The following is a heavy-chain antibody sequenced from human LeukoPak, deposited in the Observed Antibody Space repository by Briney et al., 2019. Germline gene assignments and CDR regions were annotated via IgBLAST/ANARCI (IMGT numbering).Heavy chain of an antibody. V-gene: IGHV4-59*08. CDR1: GGFITNNY. CDR3: ARHSYAGSQYFFDY. CDR2: IFYSGST. Sequence: SETLSLTCTVSGGFITNNYWSLIRQSPGKGLEWIGSIFYSGSTNYNPSLKSRVTMSVDTSKNQFSLTLSSVTAADTAVYYCARHSYAGSQYFFDYWGQGTLVTVTS. J-gene: IGHJ4*02. D-gene: IGHD2-2*01.